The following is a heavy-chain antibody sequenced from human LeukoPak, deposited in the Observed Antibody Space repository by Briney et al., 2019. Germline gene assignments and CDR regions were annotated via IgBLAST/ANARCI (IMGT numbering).Heavy chain of an antibody. Sequence: GESLKISCKASGYTFTNFWIGWVRQIPGKGLGWIGIIYPDVSETKCCTSFQGHVTISVEESISIANLKCNSPKASDIAIYNCEKHEVGGDSWSGYEYYYYMDVWGKGTAVTVSS. CDR2: IYPDVSET. CDR3: EKHEVGGDSWSGYEYYYYMDV. V-gene: IGHV5-51*01. D-gene: IGHD3-3*01. J-gene: IGHJ6*03. CDR1: GYTFTNFW.